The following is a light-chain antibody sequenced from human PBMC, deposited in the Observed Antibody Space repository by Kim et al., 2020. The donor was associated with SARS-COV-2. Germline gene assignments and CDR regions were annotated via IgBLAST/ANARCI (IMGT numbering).Light chain of an antibody. V-gene: IGLV3-19*01. CDR1: SLRSYY. CDR3: NSRDSSGNHVV. CDR2: GKN. J-gene: IGLJ2*01. Sequence: SSELTQDPAVSVALGQTVRITCQGDSLRSYYASWYQQKPGQAPVLVIYGKNNQPSGIPDRFYGSSSGNTASLTITGAQAEDEADYYCNSRDSSGNHVVFGGGTQLTV.